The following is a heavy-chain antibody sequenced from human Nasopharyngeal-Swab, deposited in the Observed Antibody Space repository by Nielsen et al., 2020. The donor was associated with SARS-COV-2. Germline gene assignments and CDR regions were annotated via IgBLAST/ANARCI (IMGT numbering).Heavy chain of an antibody. CDR3: ATYVDTAMESFDY. CDR2: ISAYNGNT. CDR1: GYTFTSYG. J-gene: IGHJ4*02. Sequence: ASVKVSCKASGYTFTSYGISWVLQAPGQGLEWMGWISAYNGNTNYAQKLQGRVTMTTDTSTSTAYKELRSMRSDDTSVYYCATYVDTAMESFDYWGQGTLVTVSS. V-gene: IGHV1-18*04. D-gene: IGHD5-18*01.